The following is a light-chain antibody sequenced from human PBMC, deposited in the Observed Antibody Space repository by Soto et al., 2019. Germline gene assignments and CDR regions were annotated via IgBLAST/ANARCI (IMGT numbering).Light chain of an antibody. CDR3: QQANSFPCP. J-gene: IGKJ4*01. CDR2: AAS. Sequence: DIQMTQSPSSVSASVGDRVTITCRASQGISSCLAWYQQKPGKAPKLLIYAASSLQSGDPARFCCSGSGTDFPRTISSLQPEDFATYYCQQANSFPCPFGGRTKVEIK. V-gene: IGKV1-12*01. CDR1: QGISSC.